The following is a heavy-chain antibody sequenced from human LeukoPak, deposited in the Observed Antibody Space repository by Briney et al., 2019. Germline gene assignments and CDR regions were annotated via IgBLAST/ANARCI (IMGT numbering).Heavy chain of an antibody. CDR3: ASPVSIAAAGTSAFDI. Sequence: GGSLRLSCAASGFTVSSNYMSWVRQAPGKELEWVSVIYSGGSTYYADSVKGRFTISRDNSKNTLYLQMNSLRAEDTAVYYCASPVSIAAAGTSAFDIWGQGTMVTVSS. J-gene: IGHJ3*02. CDR2: IYSGGST. D-gene: IGHD6-13*01. CDR1: GFTVSSNY. V-gene: IGHV3-66*01.